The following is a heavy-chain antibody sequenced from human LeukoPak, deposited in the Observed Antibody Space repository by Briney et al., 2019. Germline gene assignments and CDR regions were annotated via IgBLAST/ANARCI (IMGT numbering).Heavy chain of an antibody. J-gene: IGHJ4*02. CDR1: GFTFSSYS. CDR2: ISSSSSTI. Sequence: QTGGSLRLSCAASGFTFSSYSMNWVRQAPGKGLEWVSYISSSSSTIYYADSVKGRFTISRDNAKNSLYLQMNSLRAEDTAVYCCARDQSGYAPYYFDYWGQGTLVTVSS. D-gene: IGHD5-12*01. V-gene: IGHV3-48*01. CDR3: ARDQSGYAPYYFDY.